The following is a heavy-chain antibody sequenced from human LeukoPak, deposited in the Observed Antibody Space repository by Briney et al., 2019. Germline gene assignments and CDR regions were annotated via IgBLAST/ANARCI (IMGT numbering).Heavy chain of an antibody. CDR1: GFTFSSYS. CDR2: ISSSSSYI. D-gene: IGHD3-3*01. J-gene: IGHJ6*03. CDR3: AGSYYDFWSGYFSDYYYYMDV. Sequence: GGSLRLSCAASGFTFSSYSMNWVRQAPGKGLEWVSSISSSSSYIYYADSVKGRFTIPRGNAKNSLYLQMNSLRAEDTAVYYCAGSYYDFWSGYFSDYYYYMDVWGKGTTVTVSS. V-gene: IGHV3-21*01.